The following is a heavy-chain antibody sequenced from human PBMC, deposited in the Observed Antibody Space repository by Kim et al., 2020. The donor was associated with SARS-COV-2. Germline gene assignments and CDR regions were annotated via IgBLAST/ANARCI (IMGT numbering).Heavy chain of an antibody. J-gene: IGHJ3*02. Sequence: SVKGRFTISRDNSKNTLYLQMNSLRAENTAVYYCANLLGYSNGWYDAFDIWGQGTMVTVSS. CDR3: ANLLGYSNGWYDAFDI. D-gene: IGHD6-19*01. V-gene: IGHV3-23*01.